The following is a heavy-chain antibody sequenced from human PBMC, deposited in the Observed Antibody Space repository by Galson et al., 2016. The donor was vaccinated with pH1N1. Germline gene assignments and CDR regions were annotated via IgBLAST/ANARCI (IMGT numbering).Heavy chain of an antibody. Sequence: CAISGDSVSSNSAAWNWIRQSPSRGLEWLGRTYYRSKWYNDYAVSVKSRITINPDTSKNQFSLQLNSVTPEDTAVYYCARGGIYYDSSGPSYGMDVWGQGTTVTVSS. D-gene: IGHD3-22*01. J-gene: IGHJ6*02. V-gene: IGHV6-1*01. CDR3: ARGGIYYDSSGPSYGMDV. CDR2: TYYRSKWYN. CDR1: GDSVSSNSAA.